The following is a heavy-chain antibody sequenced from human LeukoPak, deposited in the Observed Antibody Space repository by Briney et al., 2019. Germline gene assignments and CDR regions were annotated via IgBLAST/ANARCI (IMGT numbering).Heavy chain of an antibody. J-gene: IGHJ6*03. D-gene: IGHD2-8*01. CDR3: AREGYCTNGVCAYYYYYYMDV. Sequence: GASVKVSCKASGYTFTSYDINWVRQATGQGLEWMGWMNPNSGNTGYAQKFRGRVTMTRSTSISTAYMELSSLRSEDTAVYYCAREGYCTNGVCAYYYYYYMDVWGKGTTVTVSS. CDR1: GYTFTSYD. CDR2: MNPNSGNT. V-gene: IGHV1-8*01.